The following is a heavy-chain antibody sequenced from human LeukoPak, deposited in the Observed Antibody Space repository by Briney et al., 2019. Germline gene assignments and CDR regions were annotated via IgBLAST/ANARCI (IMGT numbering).Heavy chain of an antibody. Sequence: ASVKVSCKASGYTFTGHYMHWVRQAPGQGLEWMGWINPNSGGTNYAQKFQGRVTMTRDTSISTAYIELSRLRSDDTAVYYCAREEEGCSSTSCYVKFDPWGQGTLVTVSS. V-gene: IGHV1-2*02. D-gene: IGHD2-2*01. J-gene: IGHJ5*02. CDR2: INPNSGGT. CDR3: AREEEGCSSTSCYVKFDP. CDR1: GYTFTGHY.